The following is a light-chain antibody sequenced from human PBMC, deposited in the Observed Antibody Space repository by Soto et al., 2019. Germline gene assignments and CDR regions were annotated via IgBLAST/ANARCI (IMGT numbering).Light chain of an antibody. CDR1: QSVSSNN. V-gene: IGKV3-20*01. CDR2: GAS. J-gene: IGKJ5*01. CDR3: QQYDNSIT. Sequence: EIVLTQSPDTLYLSPGERATLSCRASQSVSSNNLAWYHQKPGQPPRLLIYGASSRATGIPGRFSGSGSGTDFTFTISRLEPEDFAVYYCQQYDNSITCGQGTRLDIE.